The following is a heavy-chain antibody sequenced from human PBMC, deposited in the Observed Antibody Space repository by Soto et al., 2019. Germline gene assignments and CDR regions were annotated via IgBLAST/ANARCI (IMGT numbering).Heavy chain of an antibody. CDR3: AKDKSSSSSYGMDV. Sequence: GGSLRLSFAASGFPFDDYTMHWVRQAPGEGLEWVSLISWDGGSTYYADSVKGRFTISRDNSKNSLYLQMNSLRTEDTSLYYCAKDKSSSSSYGMDVWGQGTTVTVS. V-gene: IGHV3-43*01. D-gene: IGHD6-6*01. CDR2: ISWDGGST. CDR1: GFPFDDYT. J-gene: IGHJ6*02.